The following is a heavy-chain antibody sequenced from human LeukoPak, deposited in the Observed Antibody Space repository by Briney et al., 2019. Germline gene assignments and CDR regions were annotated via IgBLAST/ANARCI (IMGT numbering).Heavy chain of an antibody. CDR2: ISPSGGST. J-gene: IGHJ4*02. CDR1: GYTFTSNY. Sequence: ASVKVSCKAFGYTFTSNYMHWVRQAPGQGPEWMGVISPSGGSTTYAQKFQGRVTLTRDMSTSTDYLELSSLRSEDTAVYYCAKGLRSNDYCGQGTLVTVSS. V-gene: IGHV1-46*01. CDR3: AKGLRSNDY.